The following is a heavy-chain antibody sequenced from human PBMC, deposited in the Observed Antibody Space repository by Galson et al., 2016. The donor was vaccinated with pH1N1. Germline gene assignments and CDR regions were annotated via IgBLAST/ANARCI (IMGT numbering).Heavy chain of an antibody. V-gene: IGHV1-69*13. CDR1: GGIFNSHT. Sequence: SVKVSCKASGGIFNSHTISWVRQAPGQGLEWMGRISILFGTANYAQNFMGRVTISADASTGTAYMELTNLTSQDAAVYFCAREGANYYGSDGMDVWGQGTTVTVSS. J-gene: IGHJ6*02. D-gene: IGHD3-10*01. CDR2: ISILFGTA. CDR3: AREGANYYGSDGMDV.